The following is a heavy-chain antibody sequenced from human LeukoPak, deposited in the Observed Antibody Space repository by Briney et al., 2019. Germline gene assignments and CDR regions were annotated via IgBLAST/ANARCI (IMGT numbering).Heavy chain of an antibody. V-gene: IGHV4-59*01. D-gene: IGHD1-26*01. Sequence: SETLSLTCTVSGGSINSYYWSWIRQPPGKGLEWIGYIYHSGSANYKPSLKSRVTISVDTSKNQFSLKLSSVTAADTAVYYCARDRGGSYVEHWGQGTLVTVSS. CDR2: IYHSGSA. CDR3: ARDRGGSYVEH. CDR1: GGSINSYY. J-gene: IGHJ1*01.